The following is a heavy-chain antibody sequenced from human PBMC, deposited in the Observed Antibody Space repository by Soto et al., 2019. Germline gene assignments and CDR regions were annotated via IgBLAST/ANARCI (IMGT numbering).Heavy chain of an antibody. D-gene: IGHD3-10*01. Sequence: PGGSLRLSCAASGFSFSSYAMHWVRQAPGKGLEWVAVISYDGSNKYYADSVKGRFTISRDNSKNTLYLQMNSLRAEDTAVYYCARNYYGSGNYYRIDYWGQGTLVTVSS. V-gene: IGHV3-30-3*01. J-gene: IGHJ4*02. CDR2: ISYDGSNK. CDR1: GFSFSSYA. CDR3: ARNYYGSGNYYRIDY.